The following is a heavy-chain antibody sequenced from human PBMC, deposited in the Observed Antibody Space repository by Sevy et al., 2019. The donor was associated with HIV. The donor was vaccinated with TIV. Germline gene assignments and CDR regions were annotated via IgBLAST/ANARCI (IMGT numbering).Heavy chain of an antibody. V-gene: IGHV3-33*08. J-gene: IGHJ4*02. CDR1: GFSFSSCD. CDR2: IWYDGTNK. CDR3: ARGPYYSDSSGYINY. D-gene: IGHD3-22*01. Sequence: GGSLRLSCGVSGFSFSSCDIHWVRQAPGKGLEWVAVIWYDGTNKYYGDSVKGRFTIFRDNSENTVYLHMNTLRDEDTAIYYCARGPYYSDSSGYINYWRQGTLVTVSS.